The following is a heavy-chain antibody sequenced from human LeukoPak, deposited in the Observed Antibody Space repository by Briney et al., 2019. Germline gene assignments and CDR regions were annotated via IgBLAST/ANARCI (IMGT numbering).Heavy chain of an antibody. Sequence: GGSLRLSCAASGFTFSSYDMHWVRQAPGKGLEWVSAFSGSGGSTYYADSVKGRFTISRDNSKNTLYLQMNSLRAEDTAVYYCARQYISGQWYFDYWGQGTLVTVSS. CDR3: ARQYISGQWYFDY. CDR1: GFTFSSYD. CDR2: FSGSGGST. V-gene: IGHV3-23*01. D-gene: IGHD5-18*01. J-gene: IGHJ4*02.